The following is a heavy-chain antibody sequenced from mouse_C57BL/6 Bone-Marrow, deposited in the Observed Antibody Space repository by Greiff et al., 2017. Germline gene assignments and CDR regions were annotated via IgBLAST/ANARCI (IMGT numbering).Heavy chain of an antibody. CDR1: GYSFTGYY. CDR3: ARAYGAY. V-gene: IGHV1-42*01. D-gene: IGHD1-1*02. Sequence: VQLQQSGPELVKPGASVKISCKASGYSFTGYYMNWVKQSPEKSLEWIGEINPSTGGTTYNQKIKAKATLTVDKSSSTAYMQRKSLTSEDSADYYCARAYGAYWGQGTLVTVSA. J-gene: IGHJ3*01. CDR2: INPSTGGT.